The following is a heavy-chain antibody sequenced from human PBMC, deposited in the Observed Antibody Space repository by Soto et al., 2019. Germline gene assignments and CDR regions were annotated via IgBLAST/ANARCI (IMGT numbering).Heavy chain of an antibody. D-gene: IGHD6-25*01. CDR2: IRSKANSYAT. V-gene: IGHV3-73*01. CDR3: TSDSTGRELDY. J-gene: IGHJ4*02. CDR1: GFTFSGSA. Sequence: EVQLVESGGGLVQPGGSLKLSCAASGFTFSGSAMHWVRQASGKGLEWVGRIRSKANSYATAYAASGKGRFTISRDDSKNTAYLQMNSLKTEDTDVYYCTSDSTGRELDYWGQGTLVTVSS.